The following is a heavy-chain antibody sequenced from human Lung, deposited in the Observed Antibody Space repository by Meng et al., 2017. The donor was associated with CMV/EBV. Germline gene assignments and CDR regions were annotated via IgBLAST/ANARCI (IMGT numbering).Heavy chain of an antibody. D-gene: IGHD6-19*01. Sequence: GESXKISCRASGFTFGDYAMSWVRQAPGKGLEWVGFIRSKGYGGTIEYAASVKGRFTISRDDSKSIAYLQMNSLKPEDTAVYYCTRGNSSGIWAQGTLVTVSS. V-gene: IGHV3-49*04. CDR3: TRGNSSGI. J-gene: IGHJ4*02. CDR2: IRSKGYGGTI. CDR1: GFTFGDYA.